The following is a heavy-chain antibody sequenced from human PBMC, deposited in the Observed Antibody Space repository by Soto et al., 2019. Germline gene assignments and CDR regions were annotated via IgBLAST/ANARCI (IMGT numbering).Heavy chain of an antibody. CDR3: ARKWGTYSSASLDY. J-gene: IGHJ4*02. CDR2: MSYDGTNE. Sequence: GGSLLLSFTASGFIFTHYTINWVREAPGKAPECVVVMSYDGTNEYYADSMNGRFTISRDNSKSTVYLQMNSLTPEDTALYYCARKWGTYSSASLDYWGLGTLVTVSS. CDR1: GFIFTHYT. V-gene: IGHV3-30*01. D-gene: IGHD6-19*01.